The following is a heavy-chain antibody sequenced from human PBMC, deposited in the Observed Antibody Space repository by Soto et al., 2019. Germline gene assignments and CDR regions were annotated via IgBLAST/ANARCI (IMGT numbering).Heavy chain of an antibody. D-gene: IGHD1-26*01. J-gene: IGHJ6*03. Sequence: KGLEWIGYIYYSGSTNYNPSLKSRVTISVDTSKNQFSLKLSSVTAADTAVYYCARAPGAGRAYYYYYMGVWAKPTSV. V-gene: IGHV4-59*08. CDR3: ARAPGAGRAYYYYYMGV. CDR2: IYYSGST.